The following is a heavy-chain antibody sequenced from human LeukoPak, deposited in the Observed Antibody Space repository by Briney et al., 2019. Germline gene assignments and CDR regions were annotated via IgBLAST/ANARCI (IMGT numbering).Heavy chain of an antibody. J-gene: IGHJ4*02. CDR1: VFTFDDYG. CDR3: ARVAGEMATIVMDY. V-gene: IGHV3-20*04. D-gene: IGHD5-24*01. Sequence: AGGPQRLYCPASVFTFDDYGMSGFRQAPGKEIECVSGNKRHGGSTRYADSVKARFTISRDNHKNSLHLHMNSLRAEDAALYYGARVAGEMATIVMDYWGQGALVAGSS. CDR2: NKRHGGST.